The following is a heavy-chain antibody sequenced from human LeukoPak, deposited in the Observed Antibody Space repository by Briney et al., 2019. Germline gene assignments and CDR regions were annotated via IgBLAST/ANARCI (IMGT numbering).Heavy chain of an antibody. CDR2: IIPIFGTA. V-gene: IGHV1-69*13. Sequence: ASVKVSCKASGGTFSSYAISWVRQAPGQGLEWMGGIIPIFGTANYAQKFQGRVTITADESTSTAYMELSSLRSEDTAVYYCARGDFWSGYYLYYYYYMDVWGQGTLVTVSS. CDR1: GGTFSSYA. D-gene: IGHD3-3*01. CDR3: ARGDFWSGYYLYYYYYMDV. J-gene: IGHJ6*03.